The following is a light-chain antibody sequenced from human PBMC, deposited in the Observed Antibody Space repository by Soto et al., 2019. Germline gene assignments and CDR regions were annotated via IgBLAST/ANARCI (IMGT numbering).Light chain of an antibody. CDR3: SSYTGTNVI. V-gene: IGLV2-8*01. Sequence: QSALTQPPSASGSSGQSVTISCAGTSSDVGGYNSVSWYQQYPGKVPKLIIYDVNTRPSGVPDRFSGSTSGNTASLTVSGLQAEDEANYYCSSYTGTNVIFGGGTKLAVL. CDR1: SSDVGGYNS. CDR2: DVN. J-gene: IGLJ2*01.